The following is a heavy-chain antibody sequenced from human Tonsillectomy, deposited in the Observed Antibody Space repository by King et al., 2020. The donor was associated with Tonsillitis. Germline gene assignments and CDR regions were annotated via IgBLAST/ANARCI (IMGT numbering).Heavy chain of an antibody. CDR1: GFTFSNYA. D-gene: IGHD4-17*01. CDR3: AKDPTMVTRGFFDS. CDR2: ISDSGGNT. V-gene: IGHV3-23*04. J-gene: IGHJ4*02. Sequence: VQLVQSGGGLVQPGGSLRLSCAASGFTFSNYAMTWVRQAPGKGLEWVSIISDSGGNTFYADSVRGRFTISRDNSKNTLYLQMNSLRAEDTALYYCAKDPTMVTRGFFDSWGQGTLVTVSS.